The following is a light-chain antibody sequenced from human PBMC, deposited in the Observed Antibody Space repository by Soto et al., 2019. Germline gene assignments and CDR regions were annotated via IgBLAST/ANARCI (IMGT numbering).Light chain of an antibody. CDR3: QQYGSSPLT. V-gene: IGKV3-20*01. Sequence: EIVLTQSPGTLSLSPGERATLSCRASQSVSSSYLAWYQQKPGQAPSLLIFSASSRATGIPDRFAGSGSGTDFTLTSSRLEPEDFAFYYCQQYGSSPLTFGGGTKVEIK. J-gene: IGKJ4*01. CDR1: QSVSSSY. CDR2: SAS.